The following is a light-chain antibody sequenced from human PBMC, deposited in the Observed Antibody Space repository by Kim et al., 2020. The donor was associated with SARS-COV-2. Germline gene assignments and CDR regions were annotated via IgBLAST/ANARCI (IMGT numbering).Light chain of an antibody. V-gene: IGLV10-54*01. J-gene: IGLJ2*01. CDR1: SNNVGNEG. CDR2: RNN. Sequence: QAGLTQPPSVSKDLRQTATLTCTGNSNNVGNEGAVWLQQDQGHPPKLLSYRNNNRPSGISERLSASRSGNTASLTITGLQPEDEADYYCSAWDRSLSAWVFGGGTQLTVL. CDR3: SAWDRSLSAWV.